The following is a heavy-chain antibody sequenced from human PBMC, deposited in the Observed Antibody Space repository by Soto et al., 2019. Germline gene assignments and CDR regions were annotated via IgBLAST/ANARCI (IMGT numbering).Heavy chain of an antibody. CDR3: ARGMGPLGYCSGGSCYSALDY. CDR2: IDPSDSYT. Sequence: GESLKISCKGSGYSFTSYCISWVRQMPGKGLEWMGRIDPSDSYTNYSPSFQGHVTISADKSISTAYLQWSSLKASDTAMYYCARGMGPLGYCSGGSCYSALDYWGQRTLVTVSS. V-gene: IGHV5-10-1*01. D-gene: IGHD2-15*01. J-gene: IGHJ4*02. CDR1: GYSFTSYC.